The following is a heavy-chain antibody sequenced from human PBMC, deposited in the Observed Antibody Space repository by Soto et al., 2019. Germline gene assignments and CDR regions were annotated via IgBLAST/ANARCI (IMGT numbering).Heavy chain of an antibody. CDR1: VYTFTSYG. CDR3: ARDPNYDDSSGYTFDY. D-gene: IGHD3-22*01. V-gene: IGHV1-18*04. CDR2: ISAYNGNT. J-gene: IGHJ4*02. Sequence: GASVKVSCKASVYTFTSYGISWVRQAPGQGLEWMGWISAYNGNTNYAQKLQRRVTMTTDTSTSTAYMELRSRRSDDTAVYYCARDPNYDDSSGYTFDYWGQGTLVTGSS.